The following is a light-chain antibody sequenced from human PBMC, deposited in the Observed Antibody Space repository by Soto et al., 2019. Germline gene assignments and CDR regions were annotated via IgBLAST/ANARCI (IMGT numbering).Light chain of an antibody. Sequence: QSALTQPPSASGSPGQSVTISCTGTSSDVGGYNYVSWYQQHPGKVPKLMIYGVSKRPSGVPDRFSGSKSGNTASLTVSGLQAEDEADYYCSSYAASTNWVFGGGTKLTVL. V-gene: IGLV2-8*01. J-gene: IGLJ3*02. CDR3: SSYAASTNWV. CDR1: SSDVGGYNY. CDR2: GVS.